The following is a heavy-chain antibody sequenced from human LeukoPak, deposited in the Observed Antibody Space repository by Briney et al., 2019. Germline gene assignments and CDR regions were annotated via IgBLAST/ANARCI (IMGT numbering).Heavy chain of an antibody. J-gene: IGHJ4*02. CDR3: ARGSSKDDTSGYYYVDGSDGPDY. Sequence: ASVKVSCKASGYTFTGYYIHWVRQAPGQGLEWMGWINPNSGGIDYAQKFQGRVTMTRDMSTSTVYMELSSLRSEDTAVYYCARGSSKDDTSGYYYVDGSDGPDYWGQGTLVTVSS. D-gene: IGHD3-22*01. CDR2: INPNSGGI. CDR1: GYTFTGYY. V-gene: IGHV1-2*02.